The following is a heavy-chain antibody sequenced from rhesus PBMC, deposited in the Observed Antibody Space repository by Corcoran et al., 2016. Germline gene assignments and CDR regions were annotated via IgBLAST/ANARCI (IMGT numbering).Heavy chain of an antibody. CDR1: GFTFGSYA. V-gene: IGHV1-198*02. J-gene: IGHJ4*01. Sequence: QVQLVQSGAEVKKPGASVKVSCKASGFTFGSYALSWVRQAHGQGLAGMGVINPLVDKTNDAEKCQGRVTITADTATSTAYMELSSLRSEDTAVYDCARVPHYEDDYGYYLDYWGQGVLVTVSA. CDR2: INPLVDKT. D-gene: IGHD3-9*01. CDR3: ARVPHYEDDYGYYLDY.